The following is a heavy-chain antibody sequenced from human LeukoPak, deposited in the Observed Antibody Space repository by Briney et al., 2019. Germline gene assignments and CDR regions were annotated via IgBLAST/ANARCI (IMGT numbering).Heavy chain of an antibody. Sequence: SETLSLTCTVPGGSISSGGYYWSWIRQHPGKGLEWIGYIYYSGSTYYNPYLKSRVTISVDPSKNQFSLKLSSVTAEDTAVYYCARESRGADAFDLWGQGTMVTVSS. CDR1: GGSISSGGYY. CDR3: ARESRGADAFDL. CDR2: IYYSGST. D-gene: IGHD3-10*01. V-gene: IGHV4-31*03. J-gene: IGHJ3*01.